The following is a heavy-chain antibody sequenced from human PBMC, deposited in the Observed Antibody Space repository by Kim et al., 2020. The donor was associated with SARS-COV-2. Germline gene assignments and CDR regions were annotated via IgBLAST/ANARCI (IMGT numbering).Heavy chain of an antibody. CDR1: GYTFTSYY. CDR3: AREASSITMVRGAIGWLDP. CDR2: INPSGGST. Sequence: ASVKVSCKASGYTFTSYYMHWVRQAPGQGLEWMGIINPSGGSTSYAQKFQGRVTMTRDTSTSTVYMELSSLRSEDTAVYYCAREASSITMVRGAIGWLDPWGQGTLVTVSS. V-gene: IGHV1-46*01. D-gene: IGHD3-10*01. J-gene: IGHJ5*02.